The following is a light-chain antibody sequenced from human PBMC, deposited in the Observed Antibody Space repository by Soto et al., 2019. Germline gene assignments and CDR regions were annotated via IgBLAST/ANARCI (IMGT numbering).Light chain of an antibody. CDR3: QQYDTYSMYT. CDR1: QSIGTW. CDR2: DAS. J-gene: IGKJ2*01. V-gene: IGKV1-5*01. Sequence: DIQMTQSPSTLSASVGDRVTITCRASQSIGTWLAWYQQKPGKAPKLLIYDASTLESGVPSRFSGSGSGTEFTLNISSLQPDDFATYYCQQYDTYSMYTFGQGTKVYIK.